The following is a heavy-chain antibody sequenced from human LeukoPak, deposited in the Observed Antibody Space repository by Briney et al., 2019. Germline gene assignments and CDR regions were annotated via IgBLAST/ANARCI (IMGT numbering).Heavy chain of an antibody. V-gene: IGHV5-51*01. CDR2: VYPGDSDT. CDR3: ARLKGIELSGAYFDF. Sequence: PGESLKISCKGSGYSFTSYWIGWVRQMPGKGLEWMGIVYPGDSDTRYSPSLQGQVTISADMSISAAYLQWSSLKASDTAMYYCARLKGIELSGAYFDFWGQGTLVTVSP. CDR1: GYSFTSYW. D-gene: IGHD1-26*01. J-gene: IGHJ4*02.